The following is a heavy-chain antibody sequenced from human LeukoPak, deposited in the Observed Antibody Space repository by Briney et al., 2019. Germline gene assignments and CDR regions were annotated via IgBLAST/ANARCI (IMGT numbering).Heavy chain of an antibody. CDR3: AILTGTTYYYYYMDV. CDR2: INPNSGGT. Sequence: APVKVSCKASGYTFTGYYMHWVRQAPGQGLEWMGWINPNSGGTNYAQKFQGGVTMTRDTSISTAYMELSRLRSDDTAVYYCAILTGTTYYYYYMDVWGKGTTVTVSS. J-gene: IGHJ6*03. V-gene: IGHV1-2*02. D-gene: IGHD1-7*01. CDR1: GYTFTGYY.